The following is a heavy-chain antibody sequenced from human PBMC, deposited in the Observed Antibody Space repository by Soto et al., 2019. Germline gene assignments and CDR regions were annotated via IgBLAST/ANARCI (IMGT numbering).Heavy chain of an antibody. CDR3: ARQLTAAADIDY. V-gene: IGHV5-51*01. D-gene: IGHD6-13*01. CDR1: GYTFTAYW. CDR2: IDPGDSET. J-gene: IGHJ4*02. Sequence: PGESLKISCKGSGYTFTAYWIAWVCQMPGKGLEWMGIIDPGDSETRYSPSFPGQVTMSADKSITTAYLQMTSLKASDTATYYCARQLTAAADIDYWGQGTQVTVSS.